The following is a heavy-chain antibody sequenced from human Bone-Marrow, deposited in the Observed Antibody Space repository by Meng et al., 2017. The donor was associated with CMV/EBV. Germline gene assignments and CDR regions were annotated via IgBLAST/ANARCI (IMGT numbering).Heavy chain of an antibody. J-gene: IGHJ4*02. D-gene: IGHD6-19*01. Sequence: ASVKVSCKASGYNFFNYDINWLRHTTGQGLEYMGWINPKSGNTDYARKFQGRITFTRNTSTNTAFMEVNSLRSEDTAFYYCARSGSGWYGGGMDDWGQGTLVTRFS. CDR3: ARSGSGWYGGGMDD. CDR2: INPKSGNT. CDR1: GYNFFNYD. V-gene: IGHV1-8*03.